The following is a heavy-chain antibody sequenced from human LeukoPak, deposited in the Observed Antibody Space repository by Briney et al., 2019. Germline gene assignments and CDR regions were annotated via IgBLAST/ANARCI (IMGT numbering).Heavy chain of an antibody. J-gene: IGHJ4*02. Sequence: SETLSLTCAVYGGSFSGYYWSWIRQPPGKGLEWIGYIYYSGSTNYNPSLKSRVTISVDTSKNQFSLKLSSVTAADTAVYYCARVRGYSYGYIEYWGQGTLVTVSS. V-gene: IGHV4-59*01. CDR3: ARVRGYSYGYIEY. D-gene: IGHD5-18*01. CDR2: IYYSGST. CDR1: GGSFSGYY.